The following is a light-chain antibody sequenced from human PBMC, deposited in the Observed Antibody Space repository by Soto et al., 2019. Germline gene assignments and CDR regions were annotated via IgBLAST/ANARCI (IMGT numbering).Light chain of an antibody. Sequence: EIVFTRSPATRSFAGVERAILSCRASQSVSTFLAWCQQKPGQPPRLLIYNASNRTTGIPARFSGSGSGTDFTLTISSLEPEHFAVYYCQQRGDWPPITFGQGTRLEI. J-gene: IGKJ5*01. V-gene: IGKV3-11*01. CDR2: NAS. CDR1: QSVSTF. CDR3: QQRGDWPPIT.